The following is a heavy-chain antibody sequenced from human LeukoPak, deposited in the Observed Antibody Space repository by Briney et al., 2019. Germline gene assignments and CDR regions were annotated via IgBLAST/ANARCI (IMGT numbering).Heavy chain of an antibody. V-gene: IGHV1-46*01. CDR1: GYTFTSYY. CDR2: INPSGGST. Sequence: AASVKVSCKASGYTFTSYYMHWVRQAPGQGLEWMGIINPSGGSTSYAQKLQGRVAMTTDTSTSTAYMELRSLKYDDTAVYYCARKPIFGDSDNWFDPWGQGTLVTVSS. D-gene: IGHD3-3*01. CDR3: ARKPIFGDSDNWFDP. J-gene: IGHJ5*02.